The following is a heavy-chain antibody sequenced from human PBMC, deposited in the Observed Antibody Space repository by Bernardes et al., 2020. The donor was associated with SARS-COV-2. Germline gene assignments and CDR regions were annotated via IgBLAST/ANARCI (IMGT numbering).Heavy chain of an antibody. CDR1: GYTFTSYG. D-gene: IGHD3-16*01. CDR3: ARECLGLGSSGYLKQNWFDP. J-gene: IGHJ5*02. Sequence: ASVKVSCMASGYTFTSYGISWVRQAPGQGLEWMGWISAYNGNTNYAQKLQGRVTMTTDTSTSTAYMELRSLRSDDTAVYYCARECLGLGSSGYLKQNWFDPWGQGTLVTVSS. V-gene: IGHV1-18*01. CDR2: ISAYNGNT.